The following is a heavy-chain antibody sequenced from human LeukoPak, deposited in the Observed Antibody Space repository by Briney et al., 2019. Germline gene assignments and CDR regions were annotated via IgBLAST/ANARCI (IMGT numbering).Heavy chain of an antibody. V-gene: IGHV1-2*06. CDR3: ARSSSSWYYFDY. Sequence: GASVKVSCKASGYTFTGYYMHWVRQAPGQGLEWMGRINPNSGGTNYAQKFQGRVTMTRDTSISTAYMELNRLRSDDTAVYYCARSSSSWYYFDYWGQGTLVTVSS. J-gene: IGHJ4*02. CDR2: INPNSGGT. D-gene: IGHD6-13*01. CDR1: GYTFTGYY.